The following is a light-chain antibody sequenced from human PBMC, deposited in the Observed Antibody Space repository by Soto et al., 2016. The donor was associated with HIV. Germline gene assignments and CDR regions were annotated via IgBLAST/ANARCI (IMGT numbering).Light chain of an antibody. J-gene: IGLJ2*01. CDR3: QSADASGTYRV. Sequence: SYELTQPPSVSVSPGQTARITCPGDALPRQYAYWYQQKPGQAPMLVISTDNERPSGIPERFSGSSSGTTVTLIISGVQAEDEADYYCQSADASGTYRVFGGGTKLTV. CDR1: ALPRQY. CDR2: TDN. V-gene: IGLV3-25*03.